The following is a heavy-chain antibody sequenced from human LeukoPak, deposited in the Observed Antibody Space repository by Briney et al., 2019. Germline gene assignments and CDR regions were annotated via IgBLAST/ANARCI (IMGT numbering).Heavy chain of an antibody. Sequence: TSETLSLTCTVSGVSISSYYWSWLRQPPGKGLEWIGHISDSGSTTYNPSLKSRVTISPDRSKNQFSLKLSSMTAADTAVYYCAKRGYSSSWNYWGQGTLVTVSS. CDR3: AKRGYSSSWNY. J-gene: IGHJ4*02. D-gene: IGHD6-13*01. CDR2: ISDSGST. V-gene: IGHV4-59*01. CDR1: GVSISSYY.